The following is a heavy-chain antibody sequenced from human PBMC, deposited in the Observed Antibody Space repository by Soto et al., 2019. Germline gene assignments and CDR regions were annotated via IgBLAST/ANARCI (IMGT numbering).Heavy chain of an antibody. Sequence: GGSLRLSCAASGFTFSSYAMSWVRQAPGKGLEWVSAISGSGGSTYYADSVKGRFTISRDNSKNTLYLQMNSLRAEDTAVYYCAKDLVDIVVVVPPLGYWGQGTLVTVSS. CDR1: GFTFSSYA. D-gene: IGHD2-15*01. J-gene: IGHJ4*02. V-gene: IGHV3-23*01. CDR3: AKDLVDIVVVVPPLGY. CDR2: ISGSGGST.